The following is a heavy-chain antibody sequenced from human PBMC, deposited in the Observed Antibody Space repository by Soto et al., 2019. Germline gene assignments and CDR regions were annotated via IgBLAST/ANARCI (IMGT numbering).Heavy chain of an antibody. CDR1: GFRFGDYA. J-gene: IGHJ6*02. D-gene: IGHD3-3*01. CDR3: ARDRVWSRMRVYGMDV. Sequence: QVQLVESGGGVVQSGRSLRLSCVTSGFRFGDYAMHWVRQAPGKGLEWVAVISYDGRHTYYADSVKGRFSISRDNSRNTVSLQMNSLRDDTGVYYCARDRVWSRMRVYGMDVWGRGTTVTVSS. CDR2: ISYDGRHT. V-gene: IGHV3-30*03.